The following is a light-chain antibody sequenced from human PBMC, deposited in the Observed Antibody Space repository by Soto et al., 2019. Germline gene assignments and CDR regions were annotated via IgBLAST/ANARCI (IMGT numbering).Light chain of an antibody. CDR2: DVN. CDR1: SSDVGGYDY. CDR3: SSYTSSITLV. V-gene: IGLV2-14*03. Sequence: QSALTQPASVSGSPGQSITISCTGTSSDVGGYDYVSWYQQHPGKAPKLMLYDVNNRPSGVSNRFSGSKSGNTASLTISGLQAEDEADYYCSSYTSSITLVFGAGTKLPS. J-gene: IGLJ2*01.